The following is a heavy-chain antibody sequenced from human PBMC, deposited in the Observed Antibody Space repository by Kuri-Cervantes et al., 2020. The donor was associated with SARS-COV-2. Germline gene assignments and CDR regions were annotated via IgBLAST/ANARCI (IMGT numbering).Heavy chain of an antibody. J-gene: IGHJ6*03. CDR1: GFNFSIYA. V-gene: IGHV3-30-3*01. D-gene: IGHD1-14*01. CDR3: ARSIIVHQIYFYFYHMEV. Sequence: GESLKISCAASGFNFSIYAMHWVRQAPGKGLEWVAVISYDGSNKYYADSVKGRFTISRDNSKNTLYLQMNSLRAEDTAIYFCARSIIVHQIYFYFYHMEVLGKGTAVTVSS. CDR2: ISYDGSNK.